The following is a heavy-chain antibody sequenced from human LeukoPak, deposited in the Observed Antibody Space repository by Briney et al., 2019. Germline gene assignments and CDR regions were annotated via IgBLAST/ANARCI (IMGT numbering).Heavy chain of an antibody. CDR3: ARASTYDILTGYYH. D-gene: IGHD3-9*01. CDR2: IYYSGST. J-gene: IGHJ5*02. Sequence: SETLSLTCTVSGGSISSYYWSWIRQPPGKGLEWIGYIYYSGSTNYNPSLKSRVTISVDTSKNQFSLKLSSVTAADTAVYYCARASTYDILTGYYHWGQGTLVTVSS. CDR1: GGSISSYY. V-gene: IGHV4-59*01.